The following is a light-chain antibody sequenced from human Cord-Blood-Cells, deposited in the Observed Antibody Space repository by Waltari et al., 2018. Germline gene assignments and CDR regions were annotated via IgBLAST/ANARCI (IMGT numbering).Light chain of an antibody. CDR2: GAS. V-gene: IGKV3-15*01. CDR1: QSVSSN. J-gene: IGKJ4*01. Sequence: EIVITQSPATLSASPGERATLSCRASQSVSSNLAWYQQKPGQAPRLLIYGASTRATGIPARFSGSGSGTEFTLTISSLQSEDFAVYYCQQYNNWPPLTFGGGTKVEIK. CDR3: QQYNNWPPLT.